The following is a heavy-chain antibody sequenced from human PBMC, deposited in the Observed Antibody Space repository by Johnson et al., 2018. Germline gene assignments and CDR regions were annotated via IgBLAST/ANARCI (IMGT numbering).Heavy chain of an antibody. Sequence: QVQLVESGGGVVQPGRSLRLSCAASGFTFSSYGMHWVRQAPGKGLEWVAVISYDGSNKYYADSVKGRFTISRDNSKNTLYLQMNRLRAEDTAVYYCAKDFAPVTTSGYYYYYGMDVWGQGTTVTVSS. V-gene: IGHV3-30*18. CDR2: ISYDGSNK. CDR3: AKDFAPVTTSGYYYYYGMDV. CDR1: GFTFSSYG. D-gene: IGHD4-11*01. J-gene: IGHJ6*02.